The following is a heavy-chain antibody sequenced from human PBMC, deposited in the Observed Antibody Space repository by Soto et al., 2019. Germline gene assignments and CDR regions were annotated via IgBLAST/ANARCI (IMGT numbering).Heavy chain of an antibody. CDR2: IYYSGST. CDR3: ARDLSSQDGAIAAFDI. CDR1: GGSISSYY. Sequence: ASETLSLTCTVSGGSISSYYWSWIRQPPGKGLEWIGYIYYSGSTNYNPSLKSRVTISVDTSKNQFSLKLSSVTAADTAVYYCARDLSSQDGAIAAFDIWGQGTMVTVSS. D-gene: IGHD6-13*01. V-gene: IGHV4-59*01. J-gene: IGHJ3*02.